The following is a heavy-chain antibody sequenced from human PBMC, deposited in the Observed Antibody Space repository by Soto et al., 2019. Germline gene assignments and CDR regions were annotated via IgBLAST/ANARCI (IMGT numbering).Heavy chain of an antibody. V-gene: IGHV1-8*01. CDR3: ARGLKFTTPLVRGVNPDYSYYMDV. J-gene: IGHJ6*03. Sequence: QVQLVQSGAEVKKPGASVKVSCKASGYTFSSYDINWVRQATGQGLEWMGWMNPNSGDTNYPQKFQGRVTMTRNTSIASAYMELSSLRSADTAVYYCARGLKFTTPLVRGVNPDYSYYMDVWGEGTTVTVSS. CDR1: GYTFSSYD. CDR2: MNPNSGDT. D-gene: IGHD3-10*01.